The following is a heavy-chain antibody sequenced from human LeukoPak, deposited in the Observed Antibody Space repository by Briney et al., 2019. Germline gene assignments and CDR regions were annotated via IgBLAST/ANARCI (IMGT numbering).Heavy chain of an antibody. CDR3: ARDRWHYLWGSYRTFDY. V-gene: IGHV3-11*01. D-gene: IGHD3-16*02. CDR2: ISSSGSDT. J-gene: IGHJ4*02. CDR1: GFTFSDHY. Sequence: GGSLRLSCAASGFTFSDHYMSWIRQAPGKGLEWVAYISSSGSDTYYADPVKGRFTISRDNAKSSLFLQMNSLRAEDTAVYYCARDRWHYLWGSYRTFDYWGQGTLVTVSS.